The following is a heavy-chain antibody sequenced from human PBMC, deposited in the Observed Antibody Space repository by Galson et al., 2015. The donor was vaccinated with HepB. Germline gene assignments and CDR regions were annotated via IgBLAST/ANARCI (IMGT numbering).Heavy chain of an antibody. CDR1: GSSFTSYW. Sequence: QSGAEVKKPGESLKISCRGSGSSFTSYWIGWVRQMPGKGLEWMGIIYPADSDTRYSPSFQGQVSISADKSTNTAYLQWSSLKASDSAIYYCARQDGGTTSDYWGQGTLVTVSS. V-gene: IGHV5-51*01. CDR3: ARQDGGTTSDY. J-gene: IGHJ4*02. D-gene: IGHD1-7*01. CDR2: IYPADSDT.